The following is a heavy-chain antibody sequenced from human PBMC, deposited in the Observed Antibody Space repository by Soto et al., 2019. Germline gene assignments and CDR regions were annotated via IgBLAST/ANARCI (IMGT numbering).Heavy chain of an antibody. V-gene: IGHV1-18*01. D-gene: IGHD2-2*01. CDR1: GYILTSYG. CDR3: AREYCSSASCYGPDF. Sequence: ASVKVSCKASGYILTSYGISWVRQAPGQGLEWMGWISGHDGNTKYTQKLQGRVTVTTDTSTSTAYMDLRSLRSDDTAVYYCAREYCSSASCYGPDFWGQGTLVTVSS. J-gene: IGHJ4*02. CDR2: ISGHDGNT.